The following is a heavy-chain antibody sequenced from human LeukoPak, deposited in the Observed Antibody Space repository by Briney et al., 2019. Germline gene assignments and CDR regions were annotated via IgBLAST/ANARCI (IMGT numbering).Heavy chain of an antibody. CDR2: INSDGSST. CDR1: GFXFSRYR. V-gene: IGHV3-74*03. D-gene: IGHD3-22*01. Sequence: GGSLRLSCAASGFXFSRYRIHWVRQAPGKGQVWVSRINSDGSSTTYADSVKGRFTISRDNAKNTLYLHMNSLRAEDTAVYYCARMSYDSSGYYDYWGQGTLVTVSS. J-gene: IGHJ4*02. CDR3: ARMSYDSSGYYDY.